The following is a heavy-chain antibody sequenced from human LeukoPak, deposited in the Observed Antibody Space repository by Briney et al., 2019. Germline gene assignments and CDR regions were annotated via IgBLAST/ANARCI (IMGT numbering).Heavy chain of an antibody. V-gene: IGHV4-59*08. J-gene: IGHJ4*02. Sequence: SETLSLTCTVSGGSINNYYWNWIRQTPGKGLEWIGYSYYSGNTNYNPSLKSRVTISVDTSKNQFFLNLSSVTAADTAVYYCARLGSVAMPFDYWGQGALVTVSS. D-gene: IGHD2-2*01. CDR3: ARLGSVAMPFDY. CDR2: SYYSGNT. CDR1: GGSINNYY.